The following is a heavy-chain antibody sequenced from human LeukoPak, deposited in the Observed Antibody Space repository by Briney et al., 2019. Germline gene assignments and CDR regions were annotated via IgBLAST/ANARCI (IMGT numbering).Heavy chain of an antibody. CDR1: GFTFSSYS. V-gene: IGHV3-48*01. D-gene: IGHD3-22*01. CDR3: ARDLYLIVVVPHYFDY. CDR2: ISSSSSTI. J-gene: IGHJ4*02. Sequence: PGGSLRLSCAAYGFTFSSYSMNWVRQAPGKGLEWVSYISSSSSTIYYADSVKGRFTISRDNAKNSLYLQMNSLRAEDTAVYYCARDLYLIVVVPHYFDYWGQGTLVTVSS.